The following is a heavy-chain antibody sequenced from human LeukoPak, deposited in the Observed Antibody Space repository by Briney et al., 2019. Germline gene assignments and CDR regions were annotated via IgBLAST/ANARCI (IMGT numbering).Heavy chain of an antibody. CDR2: ISSSSDYI. Sequence: GGSLRLSCAASEFTFSSCNMNWVRRAPGKGLEWVSSISSSSDYIYYADSVKCRFTISRDNAKNSLYLQMKSLRAEDTAVYYCARGKTSQNIVTRKTYNWFDPWGQGTLVTVSS. V-gene: IGHV3-21*01. D-gene: IGHD2/OR15-2a*01. CDR3: ARGKTSQNIVTRKTYNWFDP. J-gene: IGHJ5*02. CDR1: EFTFSSCN.